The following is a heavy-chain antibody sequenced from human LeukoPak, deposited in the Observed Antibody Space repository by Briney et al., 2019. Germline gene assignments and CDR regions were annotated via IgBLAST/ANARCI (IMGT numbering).Heavy chain of an antibody. CDR1: GFTFSSYW. J-gene: IGHJ4*02. CDR2: IKCDGSDT. D-gene: IGHD4-17*01. V-gene: IGHV3-74*01. CDR3: ARASTTVPNLLDY. Sequence: GGSLRLSCAASGFTFSSYWMHWVRQTPGKGLVWVSHIKCDGSDTLYAHSVKGRFTIPRDNSKNTLYLQTRSLGVDDTAVYYCARASTTVPNLLDYWGQGALVCVSS.